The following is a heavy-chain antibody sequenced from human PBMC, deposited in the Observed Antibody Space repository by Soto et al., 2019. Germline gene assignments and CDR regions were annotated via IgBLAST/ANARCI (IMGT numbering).Heavy chain of an antibody. CDR1: GGSVSSGSFY. D-gene: IGHD6-6*01. V-gene: IGHV4-61*01. CDR3: ARVPLGSSSSHYFHF. CDR2: IYNNRSF. J-gene: IGHJ4*02. Sequence: SETLSLTCTVSGGSVSSGSFYWSWIRQPPGKGLEWIGFIYNNRSFNYNPSLKSRVTISVDTSKHQFSLKLSSVTAADTAVYYCARVPLGSSSSHYFHFWGQGALVT.